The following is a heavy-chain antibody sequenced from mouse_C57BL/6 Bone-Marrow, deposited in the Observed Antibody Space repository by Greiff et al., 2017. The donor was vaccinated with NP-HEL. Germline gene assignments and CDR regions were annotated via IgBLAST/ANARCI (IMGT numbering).Heavy chain of an antibody. J-gene: IGHJ1*03. D-gene: IGHD2-5*01. CDR1: GYTFTDYY. Sequence: VQLQQSGAELVRPGASVKLSCKASGYTFTDYYMNWVKQSHGKSLEWIGVINPYNGGTSYNQKFKGKATLTVDKSSSTAYMELNSLTSEDSAVYYCARNEAYYSNYWYFDVWGTGTTVTVSS. V-gene: IGHV1-19*01. CDR3: ARNEAYYSNYWYFDV. CDR2: INPYNGGT.